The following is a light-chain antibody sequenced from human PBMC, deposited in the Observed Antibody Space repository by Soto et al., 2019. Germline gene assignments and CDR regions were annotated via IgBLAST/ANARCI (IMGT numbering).Light chain of an antibody. CDR3: PQYDTSPPYT. V-gene: IGKV3-20*01. CDR1: QSVNNNY. Sequence: IVLTQSPGTLSLSPAEGATLSCTASQSVNNNYLAWFQQRPGQAPSLLIYGASNRATGVPDRFSGSGSGTDFTLTIRRLEPEDFAVYFCPQYDTSPPYTFGQGTKLEIK. CDR2: GAS. J-gene: IGKJ2*01.